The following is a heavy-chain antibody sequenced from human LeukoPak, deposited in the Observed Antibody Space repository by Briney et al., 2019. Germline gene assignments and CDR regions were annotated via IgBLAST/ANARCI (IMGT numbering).Heavy chain of an antibody. CDR3: ARDPLQQLVHYYYYYGMDV. V-gene: IGHV3-48*02. CDR2: ISSSSSTI. Sequence: GGSLRLSCAASGFTFSSYSMNWVRQAPGKGLEWVSYISSSSSTIYYADSVKGRFTISRDNAKNSLYLQMNSLRDEDTAVYYCARDPLQQLVHYYYYYGMDVWGQGTTVTVSS. D-gene: IGHD6-13*01. J-gene: IGHJ6*02. CDR1: GFTFSSYS.